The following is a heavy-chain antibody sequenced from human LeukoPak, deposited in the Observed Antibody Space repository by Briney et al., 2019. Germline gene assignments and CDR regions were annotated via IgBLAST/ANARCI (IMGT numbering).Heavy chain of an antibody. V-gene: IGHV1-2*02. Sequence: ASVKVSCKASGYTLTGYYMHWVRQAPGQGLEWMGWINPNSGGTNYAQKFQGRVTMTRDTSISTAYMELSRLRSDDTAVYYCARDGRDTAMVTSLDYWGQGTLVTVSS. CDR1: GYTLTGYY. CDR3: ARDGRDTAMVTSLDY. J-gene: IGHJ4*02. D-gene: IGHD5-18*01. CDR2: INPNSGGT.